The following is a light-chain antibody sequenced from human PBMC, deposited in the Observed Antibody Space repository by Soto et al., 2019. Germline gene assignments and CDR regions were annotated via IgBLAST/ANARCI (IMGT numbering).Light chain of an antibody. CDR3: QQYNNWPLYT. CDR1: QSVSSN. V-gene: IGKV3-15*01. J-gene: IGKJ2*01. Sequence: EIVMTQSPATLSVSPGERATLSCRASQSVSSNLAWYQQKLGQAPRLLIYGASTRATGIPARFSGSGSGTEFTRTISSLQSEDFAVYYCQQYNNWPLYTFGQGTKLEIK. CDR2: GAS.